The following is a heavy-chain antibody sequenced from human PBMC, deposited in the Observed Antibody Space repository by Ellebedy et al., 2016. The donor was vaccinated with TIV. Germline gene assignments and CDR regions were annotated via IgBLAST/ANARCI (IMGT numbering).Heavy chain of an antibody. Sequence: SETLSLTCTVSGDSISGSYWNWIRQPPGRGLEWIGCIYYTGTTYYNPSLKSRVTISLDTSKNQFSLKVNSVTAADTAVYYCARTNAFDIWGRGTTVTVSS. CDR2: IYYTGTT. CDR3: ARTNAFDI. CDR1: GDSISGSY. J-gene: IGHJ3*02. V-gene: IGHV4-59*01.